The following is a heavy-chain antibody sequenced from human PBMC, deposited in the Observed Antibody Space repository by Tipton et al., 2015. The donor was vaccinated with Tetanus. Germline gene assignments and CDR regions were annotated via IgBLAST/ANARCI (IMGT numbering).Heavy chain of an antibody. J-gene: IGHJ4*02. Sequence: SLRLSCVASGFTFSSHWMNWVRQAPGKGLEWVANIKQDGSQKNYVDSVKGRFTTSRDNAKNSLYLQMSSLRAEDTALYYCSYGHYDFWGQGTLVTVSS. V-gene: IGHV3-7*01. D-gene: IGHD4-17*01. CDR2: IKQDGSQK. CDR1: GFTFSSHW. CDR3: SYGHYDF.